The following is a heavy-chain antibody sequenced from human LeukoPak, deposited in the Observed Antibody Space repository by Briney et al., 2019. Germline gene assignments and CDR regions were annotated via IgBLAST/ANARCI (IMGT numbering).Heavy chain of an antibody. V-gene: IGHV3-74*01. CDR2: ISGDGSDT. Sequence: PGGSLRLSCAASGFTFSGYWMHWARQSPGKGLVWVSCISGDGSDTRYADSEKGRFTISRDNAKNTLYLQMNSLRVEDTAVYYCARDPRNKGFDPWGQGTLVTVSS. J-gene: IGHJ5*02. D-gene: IGHD1/OR15-1a*01. CDR1: GFTFSGYW. CDR3: ARDPRNKGFDP.